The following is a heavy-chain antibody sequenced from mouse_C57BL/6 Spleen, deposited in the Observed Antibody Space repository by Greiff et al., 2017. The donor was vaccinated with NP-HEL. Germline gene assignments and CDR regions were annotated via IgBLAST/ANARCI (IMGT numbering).Heavy chain of an antibody. CDR3: ARSLDYYGSSFYLDY. V-gene: IGHV1-72*01. J-gene: IGHJ2*01. D-gene: IGHD1-1*01. CDR2: IDPNSGGT. CDR1: GYTFTSYW. Sequence: QVQLQQPGAELVKPGASVKLSCKASGYTFTSYWMHWVKQRPGRGLEWIGRIDPNSGGTKYNEKFKSKATLTVDKPSSTAYMQLSSLTSEDSAVYYCARSLDYYGSSFYLDYWGQGTTLTVSS.